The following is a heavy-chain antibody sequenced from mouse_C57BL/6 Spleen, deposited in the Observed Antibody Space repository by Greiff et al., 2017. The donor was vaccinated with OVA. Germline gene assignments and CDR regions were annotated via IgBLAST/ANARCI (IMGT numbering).Heavy chain of an antibody. Sequence: VQLQQSGAELVRPGASVTLSCKASGYTFTDYEMHWVKQTPVHGLEWIGAIDPETGGTAYNQKFKGKAILTADKSSSTAYMELRSLTSEDSAVYYCTRKGIYYGNYLSYWYFDVWGTGTTVTVSS. CDR2: IDPETGGT. D-gene: IGHD2-1*01. V-gene: IGHV1-15*01. CDR1: GYTFTDYE. J-gene: IGHJ1*03. CDR3: TRKGIYYGNYLSYWYFDV.